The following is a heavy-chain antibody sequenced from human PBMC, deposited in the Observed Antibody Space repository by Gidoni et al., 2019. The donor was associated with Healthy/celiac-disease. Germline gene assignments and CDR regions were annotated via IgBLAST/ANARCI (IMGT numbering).Heavy chain of an antibody. CDR1: GFTFSSYA. D-gene: IGHD5-12*01. V-gene: IGHV3-23*01. CDR3: ASYVEMATIGFDY. Sequence: EVQLLESGGGLVQPGGSLRLSCAASGFTFSSYAMSWVRQAPGKGLEWVSAISGSGGSTYYADSVKGRFTISRDNSKNTLYLQMNSLRAEDTAVYYCASYVEMATIGFDYWGQGTLVTVSS. CDR2: ISGSGGST. J-gene: IGHJ4*02.